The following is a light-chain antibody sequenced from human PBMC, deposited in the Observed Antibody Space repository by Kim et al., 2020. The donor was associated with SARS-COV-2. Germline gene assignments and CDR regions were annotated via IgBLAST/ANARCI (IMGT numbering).Light chain of an antibody. Sequence: SYELTQPPSVSVSPGQTARITCSGDALPKQYAYWFQQKPGQAPVVVIYYDTERPSGIPERFSGSTSGTTVTLTISGVQAEDEADYYCQSADSSDTYWVFG. CDR1: ALPKQY. CDR2: YDT. V-gene: IGLV3-25*03. CDR3: QSADSSDTYWV. J-gene: IGLJ3*02.